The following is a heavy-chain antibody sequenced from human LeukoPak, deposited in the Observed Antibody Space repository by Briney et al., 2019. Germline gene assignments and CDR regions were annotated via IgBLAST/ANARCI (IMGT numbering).Heavy chain of an antibody. CDR2: ISGNGAGT. V-gene: IGHV3-23*01. Sequence: GGSLRLSCAASGFTFSIYGMSWVRQAPGKGLEWVSGISGNGAGTYYADSVKGRFTISRDNSKNTLYLQTNSLRVEDTAVYYCAKDLHGGLDYWGQGTLVTVSS. J-gene: IGHJ4*02. CDR3: AKDLHGGLDY. D-gene: IGHD2-15*01. CDR1: GFTFSIYG.